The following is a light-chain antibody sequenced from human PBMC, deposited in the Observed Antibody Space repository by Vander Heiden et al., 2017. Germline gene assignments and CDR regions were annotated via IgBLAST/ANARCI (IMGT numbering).Light chain of an antibody. CDR3: QQQCYSHPRT. Sequence: VFTQSPATLSLSPGVTATLSCRASQSVSRYSAGYQQKPGQAPSILSYDASKSATGVPARFSGTRCGTDVTLTISSLVPEDVAVYDCQQQCYSHPRTCGEGTKVEIK. V-gene: IGKV3-11*01. CDR2: DAS. CDR1: QSVSRY. J-gene: IGKJ4*02.